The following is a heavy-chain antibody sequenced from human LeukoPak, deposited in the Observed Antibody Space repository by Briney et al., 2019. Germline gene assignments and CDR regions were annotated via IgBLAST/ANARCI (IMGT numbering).Heavy chain of an antibody. CDR1: GFTFSNYG. V-gene: IGHV3-33*01. D-gene: IGHD4-23*01. J-gene: IGHJ4*02. CDR2: IWYDGSNK. CDR3: ARHLGYGGSLDY. Sequence: GRSLRLSCAASGFTFSNYGMHWVRQAPGKGLEWVAVIWYDGSNKYYADSVKGRFTIPRDNSKNTLYLQMNGLRAEDTAVYYCARHLGYGGSLDYLGQGTLVTVSS.